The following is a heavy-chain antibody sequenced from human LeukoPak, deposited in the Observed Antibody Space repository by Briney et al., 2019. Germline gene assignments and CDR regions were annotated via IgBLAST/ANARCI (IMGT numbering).Heavy chain of an antibody. Sequence: SETLSLTCTVSGGSISSSSYYWGWIRQPLGKGLEWIGSIYYSGSTYYNPSLKSRVTISVDTSKNQFSLKLSSVTAADTAVYYCARKSGTYYYYYMDVWGKGTTVTVSS. J-gene: IGHJ6*03. CDR2: IYYSGST. CDR1: GGSISSSSYY. V-gene: IGHV4-39*07. CDR3: ARKSGTYYYYYMDV. D-gene: IGHD3-10*01.